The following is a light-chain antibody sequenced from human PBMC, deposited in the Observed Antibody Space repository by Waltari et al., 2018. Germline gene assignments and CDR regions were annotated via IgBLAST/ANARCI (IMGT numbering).Light chain of an antibody. CDR3: QQYQSFPWT. V-gene: IGKV4-1*01. Sequence: DIVMTQSPDSLAVSLGERATINCKSSQSVLFTPTNKNYLAWYQQKPRQPPKLLIYWASTRESGVPDRFSCSVSGTDFTLTISSLQAEDVAVYYCQQYQSFPWTFGQGTKVEIK. J-gene: IGKJ1*01. CDR2: WAS. CDR1: QSVLFTPTNKNY.